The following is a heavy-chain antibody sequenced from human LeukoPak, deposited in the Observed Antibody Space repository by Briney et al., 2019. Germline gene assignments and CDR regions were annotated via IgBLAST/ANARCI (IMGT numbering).Heavy chain of an antibody. Sequence: PGGSLRLSCAASGFIFSDYWMVWVRQAPGKGLVWVSRINGDGSGTGYADSVKGRFTISRDNAKNTLYLQMNSLRAEDTAVYYCSREIRPAGADSWGQGTLVTVSS. J-gene: IGHJ4*02. CDR2: INGDGSGT. V-gene: IGHV3-74*01. CDR3: SREIRPAGADS. CDR1: GFIFSDYW. D-gene: IGHD6-13*01.